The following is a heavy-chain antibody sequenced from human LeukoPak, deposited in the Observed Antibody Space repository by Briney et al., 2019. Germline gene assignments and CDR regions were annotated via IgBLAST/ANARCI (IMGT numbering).Heavy chain of an antibody. V-gene: IGHV3-7*01. CDR2: INQDGSEE. CDR1: GFTLRDYW. J-gene: IGHJ4*02. Sequence: GGSLRLSCAASGFTLRDYWMSWVRQAPGKGLEWVAHINQDGSEEHYMDSVKARFIISRDNAKNSLSLQMDSLRAEDTAVYYCVRDGGVSGYDLLDYWGQGTLVTVSS. CDR3: VRDGGVSGYDLLDY. D-gene: IGHD5-12*01.